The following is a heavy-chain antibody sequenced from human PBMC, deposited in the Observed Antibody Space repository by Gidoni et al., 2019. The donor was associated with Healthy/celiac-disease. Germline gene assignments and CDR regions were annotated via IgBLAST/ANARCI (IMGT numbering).Heavy chain of an antibody. CDR2: IYYSGST. V-gene: IGHV4-39*01. Sequence: QLQLQESGPGLVKPSETLSLTCTVSGGSISSSSYYWGWIRQPPGKGLEWIGSIYYSGSTYYNPSLKSRVTISVDTSKNQFSLKLSSVTAADTAVYYCARHVDSSGWYRSLYFDYWGQGTLVTVSS. CDR3: ARHVDSSGWYRSLYFDY. J-gene: IGHJ4*02. CDR1: GGSISSSSYY. D-gene: IGHD6-19*01.